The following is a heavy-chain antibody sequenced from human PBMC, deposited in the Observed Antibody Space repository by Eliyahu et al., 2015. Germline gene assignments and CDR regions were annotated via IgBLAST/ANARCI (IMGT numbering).Heavy chain of an antibody. CDR2: INYRGRT. CDR1: GGSVTGHSSLNDXY. V-gene: IGHV4-39*07. Sequence: QVQLQEWGAGLVKASETLSLTCAVSGGSVTGHSSLNDXYWXWXRQPPGKGLEWIGEINYRGRTNYNKSLRSRVTMSVDKSKRQFFLELTSVGAADTAVYYCARGTSCSEKVCHPHLGHTYMDVWGEGTTVTVSS. CDR3: ARGTSCSEKVCHPHLGHTYMDV. J-gene: IGHJ6*03. D-gene: IGHD6-19*01.